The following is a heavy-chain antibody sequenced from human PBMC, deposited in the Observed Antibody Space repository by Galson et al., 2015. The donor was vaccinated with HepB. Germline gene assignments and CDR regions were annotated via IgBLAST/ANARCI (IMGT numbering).Heavy chain of an antibody. CDR3: ARDSGQWLTPRNSDY. J-gene: IGHJ4*02. Sequence: SVKVSCKASGYIFINYGITWVRQAPGQGLEWMGWISANNDNTIYAQKFQGRVSMAIDTFTSTAYMELRSLRSDDTAVYYCARDSGQWLTPRNSDYWGQGTLVTVSS. V-gene: IGHV1-18*01. D-gene: IGHD6-19*01. CDR2: ISANNDNT. CDR1: GYIFINYG.